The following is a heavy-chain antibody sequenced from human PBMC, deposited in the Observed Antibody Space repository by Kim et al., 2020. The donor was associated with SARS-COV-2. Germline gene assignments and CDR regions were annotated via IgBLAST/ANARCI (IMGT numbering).Heavy chain of an antibody. V-gene: IGHV3-23*01. CDR1: GFTFSSYA. CDR3: AKRDYYDSSGYYKMGVDI. Sequence: GGSLRLSCAASGFTFSSYAMSWVRQAPGKGLEWVSAISGSGGSTYYADSVKGRFTISRDNSKNTLYLQMNSLRAEDTAVYYCAKRDYYDSSGYYKMGVDIWGQGTMVTVSS. CDR2: ISGSGGST. J-gene: IGHJ3*02. D-gene: IGHD3-22*01.